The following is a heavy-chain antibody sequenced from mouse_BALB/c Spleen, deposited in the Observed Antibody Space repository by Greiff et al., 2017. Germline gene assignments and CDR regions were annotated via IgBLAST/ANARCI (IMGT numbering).Heavy chain of an antibody. CDR3: ARVQSTMITAGWYFDV. CDR2: ISSGGST. V-gene: IGHV5-6-5*01. CDR1: GFTFSSYA. J-gene: IGHJ1*01. D-gene: IGHD2-4*01. Sequence: EVKLVESGGGLVKPGGSLKLSCAASGFTFSSYAMSWVRQTPEKRLEWVASISSGGSTYYPDSVKGRFTISRDNARNILYLQLSSLRSEDTAMYYCARVQSTMITAGWYFDVWGAGTTVTVSS.